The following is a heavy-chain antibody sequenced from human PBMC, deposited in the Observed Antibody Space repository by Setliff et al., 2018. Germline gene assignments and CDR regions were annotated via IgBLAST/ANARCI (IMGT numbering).Heavy chain of an antibody. CDR1: GYSLSSYY. CDR2: IHPGGGSS. CDR3: ARMSTSGPHYDY. D-gene: IGHD2-8*02. Sequence: ASVKVSCKASGYSLSSYYMHWVRQAPGQGPEWMGIIHPGGGSSSSVQRFQDRITISRDTSATTVHMELSSLRSDDTAVYYCARMSTSGPHYDYWGQGTLVTVSS. V-gene: IGHV1-46*01. J-gene: IGHJ4*02.